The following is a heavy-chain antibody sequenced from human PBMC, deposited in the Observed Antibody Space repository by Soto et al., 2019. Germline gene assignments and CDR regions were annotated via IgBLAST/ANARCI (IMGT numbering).Heavy chain of an antibody. V-gene: IGHV4-34*01. CDR1: GGSFSGYY. Sequence: PSETPSLTCAVYGGSFSGYYWSWIRQPPGKGLEWIGEINHSGSTNYNPSLKSRVTISVDTSKNQFSLKLSSVTAADTAVYYCARGERRNGSGSYYTLYKDANWFDPSGQGTLVTVSS. CDR3: ARGERRNGSGSYYTLYKDANWFDP. J-gene: IGHJ5*02. D-gene: IGHD3-10*01. CDR2: INHSGST.